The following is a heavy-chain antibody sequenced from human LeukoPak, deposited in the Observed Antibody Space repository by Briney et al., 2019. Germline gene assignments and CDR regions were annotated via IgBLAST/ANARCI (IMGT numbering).Heavy chain of an antibody. CDR1: GFTFGDDY. V-gene: IGHV4-59*08. CDR2: IFYSGST. CDR3: ARHRGYPYYFDY. Sequence: PGGSLRLSCAVSGFTFGDDYMSWIRQPPGKGLEWIGYIFYSGSTNYNPSLKSRVTISVDTSKNQSSLKLSSVTVADTAVYYCARHRGYPYYFDYWGQGTLVTVSS. J-gene: IGHJ4*02. D-gene: IGHD3-22*01.